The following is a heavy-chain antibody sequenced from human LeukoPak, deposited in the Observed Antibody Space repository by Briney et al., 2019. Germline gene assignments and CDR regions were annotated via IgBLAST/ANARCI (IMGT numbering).Heavy chain of an antibody. CDR3: ANSVVRGYSGSAPRS. D-gene: IGHD3-10*01. CDR2: ISGSGGST. Sequence: PGGSLRLSCAASGFTFSSYAMSWVRQAPGKGLEWVSAISGSGGSTYYADSVKGRFTISRDNSKNTLYLQMNSLRADDTAVYYCANSVVRGYSGSAPRSWGQGTLVTVSS. CDR1: GFTFSSYA. J-gene: IGHJ4*02. V-gene: IGHV3-23*01.